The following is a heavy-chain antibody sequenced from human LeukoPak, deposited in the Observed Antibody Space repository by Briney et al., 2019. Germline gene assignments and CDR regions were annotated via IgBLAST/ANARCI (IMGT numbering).Heavy chain of an antibody. J-gene: IGHJ2*01. D-gene: IGHD2-2*01. Sequence: SETLSLTCTVSGGSISSYYWSWIRQPAGKGLEWIGRIYTSGSTNYNPSLKSRVTMSVDTSKNQFSLKLSSVTAADTAVYYCARALGYCSSTSCDLRYFDLWGRGTLVTVSS. V-gene: IGHV4-4*07. CDR3: ARALGYCSSTSCDLRYFDL. CDR2: IYTSGST. CDR1: GGSISSYY.